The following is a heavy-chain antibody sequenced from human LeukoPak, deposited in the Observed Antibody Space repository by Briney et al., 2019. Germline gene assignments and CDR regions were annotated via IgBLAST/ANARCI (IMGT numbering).Heavy chain of an antibody. V-gene: IGHV1-2*02. J-gene: IGHJ3*02. CDR3: ASCIAARPDDAFDI. CDR2: INPNSGGT. D-gene: IGHD6-6*01. CDR1: GYTFTGYY. Sequence: ASVKVSCKASGYTFTGYYMHWVRQAPGQGLEWMGWINPNSGGTNYAQKFQGRVTMTRDTSISTAYMELSRLRSDATAVYYCASCIAARPDDAFDIWGQGTMVTVSS.